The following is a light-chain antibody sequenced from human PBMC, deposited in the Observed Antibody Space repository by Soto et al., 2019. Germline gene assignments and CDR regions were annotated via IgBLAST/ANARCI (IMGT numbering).Light chain of an antibody. V-gene: IGKV1-39*01. CDR2: AAS. CDR3: QPSYSTPRT. J-gene: IGKJ5*01. CDR1: QSISSY. Sequence: DIQMTQSPSSLSASVGERLTITGRASQSISSYLNWYQQKPGKAPKLLIYAASSLQSGVTSRFSGSGSGTDFTLTISSLQPEDFATYYCQPSYSTPRTFGQGTRLDIK.